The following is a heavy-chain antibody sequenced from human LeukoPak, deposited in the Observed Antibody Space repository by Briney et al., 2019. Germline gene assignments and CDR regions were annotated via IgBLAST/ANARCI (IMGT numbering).Heavy chain of an antibody. J-gene: IGHJ4*02. Sequence: SETLSLTCAVYGGSFSGYYWSWIRQPPGKGLEWIGYIYYSGSTNYNPSLKSRVTISVDTSKNQFSLKLSSVTAADTAVYYCARAYDSSGYLDYWGQGTLVTVSS. CDR2: IYYSGST. V-gene: IGHV4-59*08. D-gene: IGHD3-22*01. CDR3: ARAYDSSGYLDY. CDR1: GGSFSGYY.